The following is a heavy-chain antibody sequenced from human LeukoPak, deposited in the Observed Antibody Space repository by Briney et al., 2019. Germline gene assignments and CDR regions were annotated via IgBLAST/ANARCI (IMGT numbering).Heavy chain of an antibody. D-gene: IGHD6-6*01. V-gene: IGHV4-38-2*01. CDR2: IYHSGST. CDR1: GYSISSGYY. J-gene: IGHJ4*02. CDR3: ARLSSSSSIDY. Sequence: SETLSLTCAVPGYSISSGYYWGWIRQPPGKGLEWIGSIYHSGSTYYNPSLKSRVTISVDTSKNQFSLKLSSVTAADTAVYYCARLSSSSSIDYWGQGTLVTVSS.